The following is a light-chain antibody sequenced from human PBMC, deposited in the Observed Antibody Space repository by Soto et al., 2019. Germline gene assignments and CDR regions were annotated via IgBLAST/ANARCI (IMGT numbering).Light chain of an antibody. CDR3: MQTLQTPKT. V-gene: IGKV2-28*01. CDR2: LGF. J-gene: IGKJ5*01. Sequence: DIEMTQSPLSLPVTPGEPASISCRSSQSLLYSNGYNYLDWYLQKPGQSPQILIYLGFNRASGVPDRFSGSGSGTDFTLKISRVEAEDVGVYYCMQTLQTPKTFGQGTRLEIK. CDR1: QSLLYSNGYNY.